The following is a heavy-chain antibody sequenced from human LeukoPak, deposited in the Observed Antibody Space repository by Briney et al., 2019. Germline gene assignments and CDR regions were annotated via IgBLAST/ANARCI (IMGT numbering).Heavy chain of an antibody. CDR2: ISDSGGST. Sequence: SGGSLRLSCAASGFTFTTYAMSWVRQAPGKGLEWVSGISDSGGSTYYADSVKGRFTISRDNSKNTLYLQMNSLRAEDTAVYYCAKDLVGGYDYWGQGTLVTVSS. D-gene: IGHD5-18*01. V-gene: IGHV3-23*01. CDR3: AKDLVGGYDY. J-gene: IGHJ4*02. CDR1: GFTFTTYA.